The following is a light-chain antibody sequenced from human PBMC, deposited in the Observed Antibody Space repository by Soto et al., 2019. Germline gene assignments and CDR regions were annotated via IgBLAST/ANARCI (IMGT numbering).Light chain of an antibody. V-gene: IGLV1-44*01. CDR3: AAWDDSLNGVV. Sequence: QPVLTQPPSASGTPGQRVTVSCSGSSSNIGSNSVNWYQQLPGTAPKLLIYSSNQRPSGAPDRLSGSKSGTSAFLAISGLQSEDEADYYCAAWDDSLNGVVFGGGTKLTVL. CDR1: SSNIGSNS. J-gene: IGLJ2*01. CDR2: SSN.